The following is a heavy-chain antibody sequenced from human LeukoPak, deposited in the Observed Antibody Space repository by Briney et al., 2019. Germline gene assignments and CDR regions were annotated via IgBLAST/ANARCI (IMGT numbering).Heavy chain of an antibody. D-gene: IGHD1-26*01. Sequence: ASVKVSCKAPGYTFTEYYLNWMRQAPGQGLEWMGWISAYNGNTKYAQKFQGRVTMTTDTSTSTAYMELRSLRSDDTAVYYCASVVGATILDYWGQGTLVTVSS. CDR1: GYTFTEYY. CDR2: ISAYNGNT. J-gene: IGHJ4*02. V-gene: IGHV1-18*04. CDR3: ASVVGATILDY.